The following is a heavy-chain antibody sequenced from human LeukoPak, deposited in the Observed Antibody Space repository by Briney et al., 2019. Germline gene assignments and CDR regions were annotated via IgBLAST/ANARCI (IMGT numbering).Heavy chain of an antibody. Sequence: ASVKVSCKASGGTFSSYAISWVRQAPGQGLEWMGWISAYNGNTNYAQKLQGRVTMTTDTSTSTAYMELRSLRSDDTAVYYCARCLWFGEFYNLPYYYYYYGMDVWGQGTTVTVSS. CDR1: GGTFSSYA. CDR2: ISAYNGNT. CDR3: ARCLWFGEFYNLPYYYYYYGMDV. V-gene: IGHV1-18*01. J-gene: IGHJ6*02. D-gene: IGHD3-10*01.